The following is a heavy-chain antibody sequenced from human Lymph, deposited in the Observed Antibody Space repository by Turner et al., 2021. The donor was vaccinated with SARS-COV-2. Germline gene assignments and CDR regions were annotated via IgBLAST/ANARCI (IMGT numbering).Heavy chain of an antibody. CDR3: ARDSPYCSSTSCYDP. CDR2: FIPILAIE. D-gene: IGHD2-2*01. J-gene: IGHJ5*02. CDR1: GGTFSSYA. V-gene: IGHV1-69*10. Sequence: QVQLVQSGAEVQKPGSSVKVSCKASGGTFSSYAITWVRQAPGQGPEWMGGFIPILAIENYAQKCQGRVTITADKSTSTAYMELSSLGAEDTAVYYCARDSPYCSSTSCYDPWGQGTLVTVSS.